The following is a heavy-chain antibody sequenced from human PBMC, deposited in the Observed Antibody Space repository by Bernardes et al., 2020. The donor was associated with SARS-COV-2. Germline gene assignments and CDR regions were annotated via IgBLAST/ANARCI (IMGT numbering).Heavy chain of an antibody. CDR2: IKQDGSEK. CDR1: GFTFSSYW. D-gene: IGHD3-3*01. CDR3: ARAEAEDDFWIGYYKGLGGGYYYGMDV. V-gene: IGHV3-7*01. J-gene: IGHJ6*02. Sequence: GGSLRLSCAASGFTFSSYWMSWVRQAPGKGLEWVANIKQDGSEKYYVDSVKGRFTISRDNAKNSLYLQMNSLRAEDTAVYYCARAEAEDDFWIGYYKGLGGGYYYGMDVWGQGTTVTVSS.